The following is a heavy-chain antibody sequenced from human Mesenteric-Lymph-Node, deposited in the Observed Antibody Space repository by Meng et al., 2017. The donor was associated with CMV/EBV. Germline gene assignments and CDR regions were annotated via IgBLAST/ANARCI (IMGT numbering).Heavy chain of an antibody. Sequence: SETLSLTCTVSGYSISSGYYWGWIRQPPGKGLEWIGSIYHSGSTYYNPSLKSRVTISVDTSKNQFSLKLTSATAADTAVYYCARDAYCSSDSCYMFYFDSWGQGNVVTVSS. D-gene: IGHD2-2*02. CDR1: GYSISSGYY. V-gene: IGHV4-38-2*02. CDR2: IYHSGST. CDR3: ARDAYCSSDSCYMFYFDS. J-gene: IGHJ4*02.